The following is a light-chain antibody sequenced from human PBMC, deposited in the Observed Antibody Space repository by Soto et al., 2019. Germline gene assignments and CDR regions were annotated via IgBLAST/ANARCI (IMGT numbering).Light chain of an antibody. J-gene: IGKJ1*01. Sequence: EIVLTQSPATLSSFPGDRVTLSCRASQYINTRLAWYQHRPGQAPRLLIYQTSLRAAGIPARFSASGSGTDFTLTISSLQSNDFATYFCQQYDSYRTFGQGTKVDIK. CDR2: QTS. CDR3: QQYDSYRT. CDR1: QYINTR. V-gene: IGKV3D-15*01.